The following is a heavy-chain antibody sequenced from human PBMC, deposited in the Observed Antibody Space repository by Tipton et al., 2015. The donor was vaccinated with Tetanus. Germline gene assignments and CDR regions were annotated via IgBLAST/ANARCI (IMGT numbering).Heavy chain of an antibody. D-gene: IGHD4/OR15-4a*01. CDR3: ARRRRDSTIGLRYGMDV. J-gene: IGHJ6*02. CDR1: GDSVSSNSAA. CDR2: TYYRSKWYN. V-gene: IGHV6-1*01. Sequence: GLVKPSQTLSLTCAISGDSVSSNSAAWNWIRQSPSRGLEWLGRTYYRSKWYNDYAVSVKSRITINPDTSKNQFSLQLNSVTPEDTAVYYCARRRRDSTIGLRYGMDVWGQGTTVTVSS.